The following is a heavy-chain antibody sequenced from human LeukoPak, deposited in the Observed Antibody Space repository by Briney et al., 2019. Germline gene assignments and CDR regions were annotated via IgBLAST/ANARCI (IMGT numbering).Heavy chain of an antibody. V-gene: IGHV3-21*01. CDR2: ISSSSSYI. J-gene: IGHJ4*02. CDR3: ARGSRWFGESHTDY. D-gene: IGHD3-10*01. CDR1: GFTFSSYS. Sequence: PGGSLRLSCAASGFTFSSYSMNWVRQAPGKGLEWVSSISSSSSYIYYADSVKGRFTISRDNAKNSLYLQMNSLRAEDTAVYYCARGSRWFGESHTDYRGQGTLVTVSS.